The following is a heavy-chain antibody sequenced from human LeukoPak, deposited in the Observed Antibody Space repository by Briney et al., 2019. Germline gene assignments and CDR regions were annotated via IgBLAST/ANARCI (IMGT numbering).Heavy chain of an antibody. V-gene: IGHV5-51*07. D-gene: IGHD3-3*01. CDR2: IYPGDSDT. Sequence: GESLKISCKGSGYSFTSYWIGRVHQTPGKGLEWMGIIYPGDSDTRYSPSFQGQVTISADKSISTAYLQWSSLKASDTAMYYCARGVGDFWSGYYDAFDIWGQGTMVTVSS. CDR3: ARGVGDFWSGYYDAFDI. CDR1: GYSFTSYW. J-gene: IGHJ3*02.